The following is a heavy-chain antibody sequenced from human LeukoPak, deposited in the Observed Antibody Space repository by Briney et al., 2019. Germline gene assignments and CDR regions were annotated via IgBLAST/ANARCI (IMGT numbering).Heavy chain of an antibody. CDR2: ISGSGGST. CDR3: ANVAARFDPFDY. V-gene: IGHV3-23*01. CDR1: GFTFSNFW. Sequence: GGSLRLSCATSGFTFSNFWMSWVRQAPGKGLEWVSAISGSGGSTYYADSVKGRFTISRDNSKNTLYLQMNSLRAEDTAVYYCANVAARFDPFDYWGQGTLVTVPS. J-gene: IGHJ4*02. D-gene: IGHD6-6*01.